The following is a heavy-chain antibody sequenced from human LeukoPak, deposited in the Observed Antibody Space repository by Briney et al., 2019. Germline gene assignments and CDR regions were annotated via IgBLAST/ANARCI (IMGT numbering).Heavy chain of an antibody. V-gene: IGHV3-7*01. CDR1: GFTFSSYW. D-gene: IGHD1-26*01. CDR3: ARVNLGATFDY. CDR2: IKPDESEK. J-gene: IGHJ4*02. Sequence: GGSLRLSCAASGFTFSSYWMTWVRRAPGKGLEWVANIKPDESEKYYVDSVEGRFTISRDNAKNSLYLQMNSLRAEDTAVYYCARVNLGATFDYWGQGTLVTVSS.